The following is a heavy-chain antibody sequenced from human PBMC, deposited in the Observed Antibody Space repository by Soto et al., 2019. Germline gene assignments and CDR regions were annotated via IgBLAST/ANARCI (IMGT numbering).Heavy chain of an antibody. D-gene: IGHD2-2*01. CDR3: AREDRDRETGLVPAAIDGMDV. J-gene: IGHJ6*02. Sequence: QVQLVQSGAEVKKPGSSVKVSCKASGGTFSRYSITWVRQAPGHGLEWIGRIIPIFGIPTYAQKVQGRVTFPADESTSTAYMELSSLRSDDTAVYYCAREDRDRETGLVPAAIDGMDVWGQGTTVTVSS. CDR2: IIPIFGIP. CDR1: GGTFSRYS. V-gene: IGHV1-69*08.